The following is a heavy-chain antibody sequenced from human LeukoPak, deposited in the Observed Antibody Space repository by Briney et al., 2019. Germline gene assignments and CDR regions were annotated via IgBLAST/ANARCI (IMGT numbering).Heavy chain of an antibody. Sequence: SETLSLTCTVSGGSISSISYYWGWIRQPPGKGLEWIGSIYYSGSTYYNLSLKSRVTISVDTSKNQFSLKLSSVTAADTAVYYCARHGGEALYYYYMDVWGKGTTVTVSS. J-gene: IGHJ6*03. CDR3: ARHGGEALYYYYMDV. D-gene: IGHD2-21*01. CDR2: IYYSGST. CDR1: GGSISSISYY. V-gene: IGHV4-39*01.